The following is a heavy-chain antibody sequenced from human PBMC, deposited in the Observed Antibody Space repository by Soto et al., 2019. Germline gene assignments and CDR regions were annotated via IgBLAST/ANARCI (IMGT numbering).Heavy chain of an antibody. J-gene: IGHJ4*02. D-gene: IGHD2-2*02. CDR2: INAGNGNT. V-gene: IGHV1-3*01. CDR1: GYTFTNYA. CDR3: SRDYTSTWDY. Sequence: QVQLVQSGAEVKKPGASVKVSCKASGYTFTNYAMHWVRQAPGQRLEWMGWINAGNGNTKYSQKFQGRVTITRDTSASTAYMEMSSLRSEDTAVYFCSRDYTSTWDYWGQGTLVTVSS.